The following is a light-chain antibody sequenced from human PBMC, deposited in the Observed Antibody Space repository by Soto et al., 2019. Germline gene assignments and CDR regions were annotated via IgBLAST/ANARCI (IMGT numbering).Light chain of an antibody. CDR2: AAS. CDR3: QQYGSSPWT. CDR1: QSVNSNY. J-gene: IGKJ1*01. V-gene: IGKV3-20*01. Sequence: EIVMTQSPATLSVSPGERATLSCRASQSVNSNYLAWYQQKPGQAPRLLIYAASRRATGIPDRFSGSGSGTDFTLTISRLEPEDFAVYYCQQYGSSPWTFGQGTKVDI.